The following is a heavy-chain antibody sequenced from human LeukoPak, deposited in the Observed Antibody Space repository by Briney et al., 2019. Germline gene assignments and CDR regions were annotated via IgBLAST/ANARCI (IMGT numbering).Heavy chain of an antibody. V-gene: IGHV4-59*08. Sequence: SETLSLTCTVSGGSISSYYWSWIRQPPGKGLEWIGYIYYSGSTNYNPSLKSRVTISVDTSKNQFSLKLSSVTAADTAVYYCARGNGYNLGTFDYWGQGTLVTVSS. CDR1: GGSISSYY. CDR2: IYYSGST. CDR3: ARGNGYNLGTFDY. D-gene: IGHD5-24*01. J-gene: IGHJ4*02.